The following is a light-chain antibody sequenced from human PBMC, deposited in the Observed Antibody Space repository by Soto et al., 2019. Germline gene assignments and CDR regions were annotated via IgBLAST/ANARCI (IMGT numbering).Light chain of an antibody. V-gene: IGKV3-15*01. Sequence: EIVMTQSPATLSVSPGERVTLSCGASQSVGNSLAWYQQKPGQAPRLLIYGASTRATGIPGRFSGSGSGTEFILTISSLQSEDIAVYHCQQYNNWPLITFGQGTRLEIK. CDR1: QSVGNS. CDR2: GAS. CDR3: QQYNNWPLIT. J-gene: IGKJ5*01.